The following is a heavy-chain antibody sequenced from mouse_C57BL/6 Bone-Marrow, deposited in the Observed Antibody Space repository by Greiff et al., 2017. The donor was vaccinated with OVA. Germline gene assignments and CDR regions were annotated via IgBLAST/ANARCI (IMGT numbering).Heavy chain of an antibody. V-gene: IGHV5-4*01. D-gene: IGHD1-1*01. Sequence: EVMLVESGGGLVKPGGSLKLSCAASGFTFSSYAMSWVRQTPEKRLEWVAPISDGGSYSYYPDNVKGRFTISRDNAKNNLYLQMSHLKSEDTAMYYCAREGTVVATPYAMDYWGQGTSVTGSS. CDR2: ISDGGSYS. J-gene: IGHJ4*01. CDR1: GFTFSSYA. CDR3: AREGTVVATPYAMDY.